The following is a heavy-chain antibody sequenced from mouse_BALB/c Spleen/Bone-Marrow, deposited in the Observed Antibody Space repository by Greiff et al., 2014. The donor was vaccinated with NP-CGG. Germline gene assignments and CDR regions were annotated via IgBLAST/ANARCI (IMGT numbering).Heavy chain of an antibody. CDR2: IDPANGNT. CDR3: ARYYYGSSYFDY. V-gene: IGHV14-3*02. CDR1: GFNIQDTY. J-gene: IGHJ2*01. Sequence: EVQLQASGAELVKPGASVKLSCTASGFNIQDTYMHWVKQRPEQGLEWIGRIDPANGNTKYDPKFQGKATITADTSSNTAYLQLSSLTSEDTAVYYCARYYYGSSYFDYWGQGTTPTVSS. D-gene: IGHD1-1*01.